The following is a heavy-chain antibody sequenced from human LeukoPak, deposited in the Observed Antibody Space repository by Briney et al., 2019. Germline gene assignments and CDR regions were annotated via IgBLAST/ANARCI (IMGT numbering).Heavy chain of an antibody. CDR3: ARAQYSSSPLYYGMDV. Sequence: KPSETLSLTCTVSGDSISSYYWSWIRQPPGKGLEWIGYIYYSGSTNYNPSLKSRVTISVDTSKNQFSLKLSSVTAADTAVYYCARAQYSSSPLYYGMDVWGQGTTVTVSS. CDR1: GDSISSYY. D-gene: IGHD6-13*01. V-gene: IGHV4-59*08. J-gene: IGHJ6*02. CDR2: IYYSGST.